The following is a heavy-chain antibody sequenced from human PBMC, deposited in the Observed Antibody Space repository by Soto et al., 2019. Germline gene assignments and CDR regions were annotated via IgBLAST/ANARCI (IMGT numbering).Heavy chain of an antibody. J-gene: IGHJ4*02. CDR2: IYDAGTT. Sequence: QVQLQESGPGLVKPSETLSLTCAVSGASVSRIGFHWGWIRQPPGQGLEWIGSIYDAGTTFYNPSLKSRVTISADTSKNHVSLRLTSVTAADTAVYYGARRGSGHTFDYWGQGTLVTVSS. D-gene: IGHD3-10*01. CDR1: GASVSRIGFH. V-gene: IGHV4-39*01. CDR3: ARRGSGHTFDY.